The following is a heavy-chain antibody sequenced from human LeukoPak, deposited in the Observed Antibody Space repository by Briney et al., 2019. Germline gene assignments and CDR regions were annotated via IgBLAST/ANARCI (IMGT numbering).Heavy chain of an antibody. V-gene: IGHV3-23*01. CDR2: ISGSGGST. D-gene: IGHD4-23*01. CDR1: GFTFSSYA. Sequence: GGSLRLSCAASGFTFSSYAMSWVRQAPGKGREWVSAISGSGGSTYYADSVKGRFTMSRDNSKNTLYLQMNSLRAEDTAVYYCAKDDTSTTVVTPEGYWGQGTLVTVSS. CDR3: AKDDTSTTVVTPEGY. J-gene: IGHJ4*02.